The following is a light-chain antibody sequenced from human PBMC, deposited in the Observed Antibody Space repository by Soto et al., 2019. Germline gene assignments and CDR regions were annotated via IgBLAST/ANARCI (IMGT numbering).Light chain of an antibody. V-gene: IGKV3-11*01. J-gene: IGKJ5*01. CDR1: QSVSIS. Sequence: EIVLAQSPATLSLSPGERATLSCRASQSVSISLAWYQQKPGQAPRLLIYDASNRATGVPARFSGAGSGTDFTLTISRLEPEDFALYYCQQHDILPITFGQGTRLEI. CDR2: DAS. CDR3: QQHDILPIT.